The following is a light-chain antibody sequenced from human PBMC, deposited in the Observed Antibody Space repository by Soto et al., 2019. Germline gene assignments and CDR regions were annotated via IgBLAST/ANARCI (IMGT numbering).Light chain of an antibody. V-gene: IGLV2-14*01. CDR3: SSFTSSSTNV. Sequence: QSALTQPASVSGSPGQSITISCTGTSSDVGTYNYVSWYQQHPGKAPKLMIYEVSNRPSGVSNRFSGSKSGNTASLTISGLQADYEADYYCSSFTSSSTNVFGTGTKVTVL. CDR1: SSDVGTYNY. J-gene: IGLJ1*01. CDR2: EVS.